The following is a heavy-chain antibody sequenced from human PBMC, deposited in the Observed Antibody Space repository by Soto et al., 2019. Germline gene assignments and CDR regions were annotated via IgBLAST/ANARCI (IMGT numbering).Heavy chain of an antibody. Sequence: SETLSLTCTVSSGSVSTNNWWSWVRQSPGKGLEWIGEIYHDGSTDYTPSLKSRVTISLDQSRSQFSLSLRSVTAADTAIYYCARLPENYGGAFDVWGQGTMVTVSS. CDR3: ARLPENYGGAFDV. V-gene: IGHV4-4*02. D-gene: IGHD1-7*01. J-gene: IGHJ3*01. CDR1: SGSVSTNNW. CDR2: IYHDGST.